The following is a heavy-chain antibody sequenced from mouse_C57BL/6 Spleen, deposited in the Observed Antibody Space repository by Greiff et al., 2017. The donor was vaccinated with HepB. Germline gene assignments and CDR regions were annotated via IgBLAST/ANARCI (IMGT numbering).Heavy chain of an antibody. Sequence: VQLQQSGPGLVQPSQSLSITCTVSGFSLTSYGVHWVRQSPGKGLEWLGVIWRGGSTDYNAAFMSRLSITKDNSKSQVFFKMNSLQADDTAIYYCAKNDYYGSYWYFDVWGTGTTVTVSS. J-gene: IGHJ1*03. CDR1: GFSLTSYG. D-gene: IGHD1-1*01. V-gene: IGHV2-5*01. CDR2: IWRGGST. CDR3: AKNDYYGSYWYFDV.